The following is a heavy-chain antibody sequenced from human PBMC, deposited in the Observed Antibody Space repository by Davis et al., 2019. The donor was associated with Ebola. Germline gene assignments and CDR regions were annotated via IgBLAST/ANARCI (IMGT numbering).Heavy chain of an antibody. V-gene: IGHV3-21*04. Sequence: PGGSLRLSCAASGFTFSSYEMNWVRQAPGKGLEWVSSISSSSSYIYYADSVKGRFTISRDNSKNTLYLQMNSLRAEDTAVYYCAKPEGIFSKYYFDYWGQGTLVTVSS. D-gene: IGHD1-14*01. J-gene: IGHJ4*02. CDR2: ISSSSSYI. CDR3: AKPEGIFSKYYFDY. CDR1: GFTFSSYE.